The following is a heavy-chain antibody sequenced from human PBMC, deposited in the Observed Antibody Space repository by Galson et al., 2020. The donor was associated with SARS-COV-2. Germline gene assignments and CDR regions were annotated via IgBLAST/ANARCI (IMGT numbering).Heavy chain of an antibody. D-gene: IGHD6-13*01. J-gene: IGHJ6*02. V-gene: IGHV3-33*06. CDR2: IWYDGSNK. Sequence: GESLKISCAASGFTFSSYGTHWVRQAPGKGLEWVAVIWYDGSNKYYADSVKGRFTISRDNSKNTLYLQMNSLRAEDTAVYYCAKDGLGSSWDAGMGVWGQGTTVTVSS. CDR1: GFTFSSYG. CDR3: AKDGLGSSWDAGMGV.